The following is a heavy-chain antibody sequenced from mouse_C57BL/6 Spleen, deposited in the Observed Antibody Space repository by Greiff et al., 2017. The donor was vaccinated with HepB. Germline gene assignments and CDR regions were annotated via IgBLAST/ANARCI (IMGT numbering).Heavy chain of an antibody. Sequence: EVKLVESEGGLVQPGSSMKLSCTASGFTFSDYYMAWVRQVPEKGLEWVANINYDGSSTYYLDSLKSRFIISRDNAKNILYLQMSSLKSEDTATYYCARGPRRDYFDYWGQGTTLTVSS. J-gene: IGHJ2*01. V-gene: IGHV5-16*01. CDR1: GFTFSDYY. D-gene: IGHD3-1*01. CDR3: ARGPRRDYFDY. CDR2: INYDGSST.